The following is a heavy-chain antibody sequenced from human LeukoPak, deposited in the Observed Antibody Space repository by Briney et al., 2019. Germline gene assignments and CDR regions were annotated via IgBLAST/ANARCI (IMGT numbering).Heavy chain of an antibody. D-gene: IGHD6-19*01. V-gene: IGHV5-51*01. J-gene: IGHJ4*02. CDR1: GYSFTSYW. CDR2: IYPGDSDT. CDR3: ARHREAVAADLPYDY. Sequence: GESLKISCKGSGYSFTSYWIGWVRQMPGKGLEWMGIIYPGDSDTRYSPSFQGQVTISADKSISTAYLQWSSLKASDTAMYYCARHREAVAADLPYDYWGQGTLVTVSS.